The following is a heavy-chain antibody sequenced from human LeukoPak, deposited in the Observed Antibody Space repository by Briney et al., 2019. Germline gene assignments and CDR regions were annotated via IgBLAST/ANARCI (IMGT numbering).Heavy chain of an antibody. CDR1: GGSISSSSYY. J-gene: IGHJ4*02. V-gene: IGHV4-39*01. Sequence: SETLSLTCTVSGGSISSSSYYWGWIRQPPGKGLEWIGSIYYSGSTYYNPSLKSRVTISVDTSKNQFSLKLSSVTAADTAVYYCARTVMITFGGVIVRPYYFDSWGQGTLGTVSS. D-gene: IGHD3-16*02. CDR3: ARTVMITFGGVIVRPYYFDS. CDR2: IYYSGST.